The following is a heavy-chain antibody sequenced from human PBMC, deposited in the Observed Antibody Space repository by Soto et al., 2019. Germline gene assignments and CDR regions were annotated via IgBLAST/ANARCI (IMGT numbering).Heavy chain of an antibody. CDR2: FDPEDGET. J-gene: IGHJ5*02. CDR1: GYTLTELS. Sequence: ASVKVSCKVSGYTLTELSMHWVRQAPGKGLEWMGGFDPEDGETIYAQKFQGRVTMTEDTSTATAYMELSSLRSEDTAVYYCATLRYCTNGVCYNWFDPWGQGTLVTVSS. D-gene: IGHD2-8*01. V-gene: IGHV1-24*01. CDR3: ATLRYCTNGVCYNWFDP.